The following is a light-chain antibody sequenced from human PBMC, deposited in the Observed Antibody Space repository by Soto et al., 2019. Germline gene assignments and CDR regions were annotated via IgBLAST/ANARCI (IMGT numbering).Light chain of an antibody. CDR1: SSNIGSNT. J-gene: IGLJ2*01. CDR2: TNT. CDR3: AAWDDSLSGVV. Sequence: QSVLTQPPSASATPGQRIIISCSGSSSNIGSNTVNWYQQLPGTAPKLLIYTNTQRPSGVPDRFSGSKSGSSASLAISGLQSEDEADYHCAAWDDSLSGVVFGGGTKLTVL. V-gene: IGLV1-44*01.